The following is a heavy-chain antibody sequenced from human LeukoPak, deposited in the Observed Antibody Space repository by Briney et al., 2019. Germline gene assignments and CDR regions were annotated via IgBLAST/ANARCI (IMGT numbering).Heavy chain of an antibody. V-gene: IGHV3-30*02. CDR2: IRYDGSNK. CDR1: GFTFSSYG. D-gene: IGHD5-18*01. CDR3: AKVNNGYDPYYYYMDV. Sequence: GGSLRLSCAASGFTFSSYGMHWVRQAPGKGLEWVAFIRYDGSNKYYADSVKGRFAISRDNSKNTLYLQMNSLRAEDTAVYYCAKVNNGYDPYYYYMDVWGKGTTVTISS. J-gene: IGHJ6*03.